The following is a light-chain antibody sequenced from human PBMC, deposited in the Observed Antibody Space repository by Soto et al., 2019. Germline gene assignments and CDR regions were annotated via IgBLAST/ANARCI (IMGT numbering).Light chain of an antibody. CDR2: GAT. V-gene: IGKV3-20*01. CDR1: QSVSSSY. Sequence: EIVLTQSPGTLSASPGERATLSCRASQSVSSSYINWYQQTPGQAPRLLIYGATLRATGIPDRFSGSGSGTDFTLTISRLEPEDFAVYYCHQYGSSPSTFGQGTKVEVK. CDR3: HQYGSSPST. J-gene: IGKJ1*01.